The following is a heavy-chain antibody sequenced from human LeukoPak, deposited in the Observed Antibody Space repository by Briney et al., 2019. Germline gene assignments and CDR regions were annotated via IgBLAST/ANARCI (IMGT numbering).Heavy chain of an antibody. D-gene: IGHD6-19*01. V-gene: IGHV4-39*01. Sequence: PSETLSLTCTVSGGSISSSSYYGGWIRHPPREGLEWGGSIYYSGSTYYHPSLKSRLTISVGTSKQQFSLKLCLLPAAHTAVYYCARRLGLIDYWGQGTLVTVSS. J-gene: IGHJ4*02. CDR2: IYYSGST. CDR3: ARRLGLIDY. CDR1: GGSISSSSYY.